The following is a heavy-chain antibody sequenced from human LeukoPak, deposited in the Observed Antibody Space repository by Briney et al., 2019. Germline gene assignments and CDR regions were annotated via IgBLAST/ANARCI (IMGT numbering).Heavy chain of an antibody. J-gene: IGHJ4*02. CDR2: ISAYNGNT. CDR1: GYTFTSYG. Sequence: ASVKVSCKASGYTFTSYGISWVRQAPGQGLEWTGWISAYNGNTNYAQKLQGRVTMTTDTSTSTAYMELRSLRSDDTAVYYCARGGDIVVVPAVIFNYWGQGTLVTVSS. D-gene: IGHD2-2*01. CDR3: ARGGDIVVVPAVIFNY. V-gene: IGHV1-18*01.